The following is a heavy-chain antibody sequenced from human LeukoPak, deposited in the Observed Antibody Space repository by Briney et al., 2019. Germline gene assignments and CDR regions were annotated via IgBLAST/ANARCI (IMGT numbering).Heavy chain of an antibody. V-gene: IGHV3-7*03. Sequence: GGSLRLSCATSGFTFSSNWMSWVRHAPGRGLDWVANIKPDGSAEYYAASVKGRFTVSRDNAKNSLYLQMNSLRVEDTAVYYCARWGGSSWYETLRPRSNWFDPWGQGTLVTVSS. CDR2: IKPDGSAE. CDR1: GFTFSSNW. D-gene: IGHD6-13*01. J-gene: IGHJ5*02. CDR3: ARWGGSSWYETLRPRSNWFDP.